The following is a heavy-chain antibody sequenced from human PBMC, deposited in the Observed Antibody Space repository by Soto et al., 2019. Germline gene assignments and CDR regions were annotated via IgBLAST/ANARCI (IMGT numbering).Heavy chain of an antibody. CDR3: AREYYYDSSGLNWFDP. CDR1: GGSISSGGYY. V-gene: IGHV4-31*03. CDR2: IYYSGST. Sequence: PSETLSLTCTVSGGSISSGGYYWSWIRQHPGKGLEWIGYIYYSGSTYYNPSLKSRVTISVDTSKNQFSLKLSSVTAADTAVYYCAREYYYDSSGLNWFDPWGQGTLVTVSS. D-gene: IGHD3-22*01. J-gene: IGHJ5*02.